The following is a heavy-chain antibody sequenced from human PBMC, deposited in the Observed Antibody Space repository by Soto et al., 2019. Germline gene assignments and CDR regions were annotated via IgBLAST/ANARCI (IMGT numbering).Heavy chain of an antibody. Sequence: GGSLRLSCAASGCLFNNYAMSWVRQAPGKRLEWVSPIRGSGCSTHNADSVKGRLTSSRDNSKNTLYRHMNSRRAEDPAVYYCANQDASMVTCYYYGMYIWGQGTTVTVSS. CDR1: GCLFNNYA. CDR3: ANQDASMVTCYYYGMYI. V-gene: IGHV3-23*01. CDR2: IRGSGCST. D-gene: IGHD5-18*01. J-gene: IGHJ6*01.